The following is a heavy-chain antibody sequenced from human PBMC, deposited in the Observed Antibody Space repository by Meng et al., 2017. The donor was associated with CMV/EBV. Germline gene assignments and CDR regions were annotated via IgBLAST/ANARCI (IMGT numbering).Heavy chain of an antibody. CDR2: IYYSGST. Sequence: SETLSLTCTVSGGSVSSGSYYWSWIRQPPGKGLEWIGYIYYSGSTNYNPSLKSRVTISVDTSKNQFSLKLSSVTAADTAVYYCARDLYTIFGVTPGASDIWGQGTMVTVSS. D-gene: IGHD3-3*01. CDR1: GGSVSSGSYY. V-gene: IGHV4-61*01. J-gene: IGHJ3*02. CDR3: ARDLYTIFGVTPGASDI.